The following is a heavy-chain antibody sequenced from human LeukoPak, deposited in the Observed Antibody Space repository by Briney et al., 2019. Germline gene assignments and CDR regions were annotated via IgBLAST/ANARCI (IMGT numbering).Heavy chain of an antibody. CDR1: GYTFTSYE. V-gene: IGHV1-8*03. J-gene: IGHJ2*01. CDR2: ITPNNGNT. D-gene: IGHD6-19*01. Sequence: ASVKVSCKASGYTFTSYEINWVRQAPGQGPEWMGWITPNNGNTGYAQKFQGRVTITRSTSISTVYLEPSSLKSEDTAVYYCARQRGSGSYWYFDLWGRGTLITVSS. CDR3: ARQRGSGSYWYFDL.